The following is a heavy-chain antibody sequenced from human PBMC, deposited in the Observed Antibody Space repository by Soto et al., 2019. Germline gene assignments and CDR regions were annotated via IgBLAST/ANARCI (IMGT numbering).Heavy chain of an antibody. CDR3: ARIWLDFVVVRIPSAVGVNDN. Sequence: QVQLVESGGGVVQPGRSLRLSCAASGFTFNSYAMNWVRQAPGKGLEWVSVISYDGSTEYYADSVRGRFTISRDNSKNTLYLQMNSLRAEDTAVYYCARIWLDFVVVRIPSAVGVNDNWGQGTLVTVSS. CDR1: GFTFNSYA. J-gene: IGHJ4*02. D-gene: IGHD2-15*01. V-gene: IGHV3-30-3*01. CDR2: ISYDGSTE.